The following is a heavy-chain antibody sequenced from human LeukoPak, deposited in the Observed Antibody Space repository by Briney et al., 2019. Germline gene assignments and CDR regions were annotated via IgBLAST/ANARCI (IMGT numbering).Heavy chain of an antibody. V-gene: IGHV3-48*03. CDR3: ARRFYASDS. CDR2: ISVSGSTI. D-gene: IGHD3-16*01. Sequence: GGSLRLSCVVSGFTFSSYEINWVRQAPGKGLEWVSYISVSGSTIYYADSVKGRFTISRDNAKNSLYLQMNSLRAEDTAVYYCARRFYASDSWGQGTLVTVSS. J-gene: IGHJ4*02. CDR1: GFTFSSYE.